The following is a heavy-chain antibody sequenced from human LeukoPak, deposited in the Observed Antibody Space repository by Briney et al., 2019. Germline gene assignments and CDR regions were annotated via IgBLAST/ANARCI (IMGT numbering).Heavy chain of an antibody. V-gene: IGHV4-4*07. CDR3: ARDSSYCSGGSCYSHYYYMDV. J-gene: IGHJ6*03. CDR2: IYTSGST. D-gene: IGHD2-15*01. CDR1: GGSISSYY. Sequence: SETLSLTCTVSGGSISSYYWSWIRQPAGKGLEWIGRIYTSGSTNYNPSLKSRVTMSVDTSKNQFSLKLSSVTAADTAVCYCARDSSYCSGGSCYSHYYYMDVWGKGTTVTVSS.